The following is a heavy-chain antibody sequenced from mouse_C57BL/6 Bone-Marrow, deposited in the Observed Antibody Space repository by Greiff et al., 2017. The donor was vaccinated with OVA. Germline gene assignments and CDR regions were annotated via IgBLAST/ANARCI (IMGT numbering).Heavy chain of an antibody. Sequence: EVQLQQSGPGLVKPSQSLSLTCSVTGYSITSGYYWNWIRQFPGNKLEWMGYISYDGSNNYNPSLKNRISITRDTSKNQFFLKLNSVTTEDTATYYCARGDDGYPYYYAMDYWGQGTSVTVSS. V-gene: IGHV3-6*01. CDR3: ARGDDGYPYYYAMDY. J-gene: IGHJ4*01. CDR1: GYSITSGYY. D-gene: IGHD2-3*01. CDR2: ISYDGSN.